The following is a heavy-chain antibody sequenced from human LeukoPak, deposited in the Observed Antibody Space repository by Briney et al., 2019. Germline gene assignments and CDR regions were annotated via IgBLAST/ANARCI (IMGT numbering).Heavy chain of an antibody. Sequence: GGSLRLSCAASGFTFSSNSMNWVRQAPGKGLEWVSSISSSSSYIYYADSVKGRFTISRDNAKNSLYLQMNSLRAEDTAVYYCRFYYGSGSAWYFDYWGQGTLVTVSS. CDR3: RFYYGSGSAWYFDY. CDR2: ISSSSSYI. J-gene: IGHJ4*02. CDR1: GFTFSSNS. V-gene: IGHV3-21*01. D-gene: IGHD3-10*01.